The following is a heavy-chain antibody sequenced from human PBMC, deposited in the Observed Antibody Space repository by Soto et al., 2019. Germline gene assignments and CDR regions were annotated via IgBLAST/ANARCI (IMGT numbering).Heavy chain of an antibody. J-gene: IGHJ6*02. CDR2: IYYSGST. V-gene: IGHV4-31*03. CDR3: ARGLEPHYYYYYGMDV. CDR1: GGSISSGGYY. Sequence: SETLSLTCTVSGGSISSGGYYWSWIRQHPGKGLEWVGYIYYSGSTYYNPSLKSRVTISVDTSKNQFSLKLSSVTAADTAVYYCARGLEPHYYYYYGMDVWGQGTTVTVSS. D-gene: IGHD1-1*01.